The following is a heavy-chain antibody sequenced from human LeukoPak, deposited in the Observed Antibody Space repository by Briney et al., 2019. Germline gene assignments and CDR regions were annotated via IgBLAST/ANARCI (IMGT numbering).Heavy chain of an antibody. Sequence: SAKVSCKASGFTFTNSAVQWVRQARGQRLEWIGWIVVGSGNTNYAQKFQERVTITRDMSTSTAYMEVSSLRPEDTAVYYCVAEGMVATYFYYYYFGMDVWGQGTTVTVSS. D-gene: IGHD5-12*01. V-gene: IGHV1-58*01. CDR1: GFTFTNSA. CDR2: IVVGSGNT. J-gene: IGHJ6*02. CDR3: VAEGMVATYFYYYYFGMDV.